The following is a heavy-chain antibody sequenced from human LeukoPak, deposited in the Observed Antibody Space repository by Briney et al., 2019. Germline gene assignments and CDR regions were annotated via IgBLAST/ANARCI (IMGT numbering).Heavy chain of an antibody. Sequence: SVKVSCKASGGTFSSYAISWVRQAPGQGLEWMGGIIPIFGTANYAQKFQGRVTITADESTSTAYMELSSLRSEDTAVYYCARQQLKTMASFDYWGQGALVTVSS. D-gene: IGHD4/OR15-4a*01. CDR3: ARQQLKTMASFDY. CDR2: IIPIFGTA. V-gene: IGHV1-69*01. J-gene: IGHJ4*02. CDR1: GGTFSSYA.